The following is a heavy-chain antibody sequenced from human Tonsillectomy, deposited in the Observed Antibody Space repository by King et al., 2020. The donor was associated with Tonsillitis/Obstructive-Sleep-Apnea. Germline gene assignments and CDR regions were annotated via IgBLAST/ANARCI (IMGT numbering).Heavy chain of an antibody. Sequence: VQLGEAGAEVKKPGASVKVSCKTSGYTFTNYGISWVRQAPGQGLEWMGWISCYNGNTNYAQELQGRISMTTDTSTSTVYMELRSLRSDDTAVYYCARVYIVAGGNAFDIWGQGTMVTVSS. J-gene: IGHJ3*02. V-gene: IGHV1-18*01. D-gene: IGHD2-15*01. CDR1: GYTFTNYG. CDR3: ARVYIVAGGNAFDI. CDR2: ISCYNGNT.